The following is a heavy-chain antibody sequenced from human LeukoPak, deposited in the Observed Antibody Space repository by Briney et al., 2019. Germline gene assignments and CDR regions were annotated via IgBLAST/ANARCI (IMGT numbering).Heavy chain of an antibody. Sequence: PGGSLRLSCAASGFTFSSYEMNWVRQAPGKGLEWVSYISSSGSTIYYADSVKGRFTISRDNAKNSLYLQMNSLRAEDTAVYYCARAPYSSGWYQFDYWGQGTLVTVPS. V-gene: IGHV3-48*03. CDR2: ISSSGSTI. J-gene: IGHJ4*02. CDR3: ARAPYSSGWYQFDY. CDR1: GFTFSSYE. D-gene: IGHD6-19*01.